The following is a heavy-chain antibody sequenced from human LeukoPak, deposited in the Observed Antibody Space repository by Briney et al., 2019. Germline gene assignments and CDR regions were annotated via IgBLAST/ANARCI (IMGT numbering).Heavy chain of an antibody. Sequence: GGSLRLSCAASGFTVHSNYMGWVRPASGKGVGWVSVIYSGGSTYYADSVKGRLTISRDNSKNTAYLQMNSLRAEDTAVYYCASAYRSGLYGFDYWGQGTLVTVAS. D-gene: IGHD6-19*01. V-gene: IGHV3-53*01. CDR3: ASAYRSGLYGFDY. CDR2: IYSGGST. J-gene: IGHJ4*02. CDR1: GFTVHSNY.